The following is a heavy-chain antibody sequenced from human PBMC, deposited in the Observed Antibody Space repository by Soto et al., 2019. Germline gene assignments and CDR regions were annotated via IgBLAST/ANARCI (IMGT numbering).Heavy chain of an antibody. J-gene: IGHJ6*02. CDR1: GVTISSWA. D-gene: IGHD5-18*01. Sequence: WGPMSLSCGVSGVTISSWAMYWVSKAPGKGLEWVSAISGSGGSTYYADSVKGRFTISRDNSKNTLYLQMSSLRAEDTAVYYCARIPYTAKGMDVWGQGTTVTVPS. CDR3: ARIPYTAKGMDV. CDR2: ISGSGGST. V-gene: IGHV3-23*01.